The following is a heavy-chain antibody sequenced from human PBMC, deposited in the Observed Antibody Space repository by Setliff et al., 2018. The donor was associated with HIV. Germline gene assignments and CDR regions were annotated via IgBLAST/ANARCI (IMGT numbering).Heavy chain of an antibody. CDR2: IYNTGST. J-gene: IGHJ4*02. CDR1: GGSISSGGFY. V-gene: IGHV4-31*03. Sequence: SETLSLTCTVTGGSISSGGFYWTWIRQHPGKGLEWIGYIYNTGSTYYDPSLKSRVTISLDTSKNQFFLKLSSVTAPDTAIYYCARHSPSDYWGQGTLVTVSS. CDR3: ARHSPSDY.